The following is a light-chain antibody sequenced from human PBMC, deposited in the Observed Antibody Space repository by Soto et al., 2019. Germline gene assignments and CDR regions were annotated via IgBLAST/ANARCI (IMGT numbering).Light chain of an antibody. CDR1: QSISSN. J-gene: IGKJ4*01. V-gene: IGKV3-15*01. CDR2: RTS. Sequence: EIVMTQSPATLSVSPGESATLSCRASQSISSNLAWYQQKPGQAPRLLMFRTSSRATGFPARFSGSGSGTEFNLTIISLQSEDFGVYYCQQYNNWPLATFGGGTKVEIK. CDR3: QQYNNWPLAT.